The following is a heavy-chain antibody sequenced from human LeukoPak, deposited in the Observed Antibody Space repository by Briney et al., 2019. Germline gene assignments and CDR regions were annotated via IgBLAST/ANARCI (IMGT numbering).Heavy chain of an antibody. V-gene: IGHV1-8*01. CDR3: ARGYGSGYYSPFYFDY. J-gene: IGHJ4*02. D-gene: IGHD3-22*01. CDR2: MNPNSGNT. Sequence: GASVKVSCKASGYTFTSYDINWVRQATGQGLEWMGWMNPNSGNTGYAQKFQGRVTMTRNTSISTAYMELSSLRSDDTAVYYCARGYGSGYYSPFYFDYWGQGTLVTVSS. CDR1: GYTFTSYD.